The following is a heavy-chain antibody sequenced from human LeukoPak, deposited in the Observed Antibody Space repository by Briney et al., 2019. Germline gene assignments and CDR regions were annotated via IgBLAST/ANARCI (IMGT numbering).Heavy chain of an antibody. CDR1: GFTFSNYW. Sequence: PGGSLRLSCAASGFTFSNYWMNWVRQAPGKGLKWVANIKQDGSAKYYVDSVKGRFTISRDNAKNSLYLQINSLGAEDTAVYYRARTIREQWLTIDYWGQGTLVTFSS. V-gene: IGHV3-7*04. J-gene: IGHJ4*02. CDR3: ARTIREQWLTIDY. D-gene: IGHD6-19*01. CDR2: IKQDGSAK.